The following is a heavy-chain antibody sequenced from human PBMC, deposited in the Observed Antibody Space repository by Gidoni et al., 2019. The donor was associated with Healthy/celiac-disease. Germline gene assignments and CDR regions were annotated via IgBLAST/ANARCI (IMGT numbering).Heavy chain of an antibody. CDR3: AKDGRSSHDYIWGSYRGDAFDI. V-gene: IGHV3-30*18. CDR2: ISYDGSNK. Sequence: QVQLVESGGGVVQPGRSLRLSCAASGLPFSSYGMPRVRQAPGKGLEWVAVISYDGSNKYYADSVKGRFTISRDNSKNTLYLQMNSLRAEDTAVYYCAKDGRSSHDYIWGSYRGDAFDIWGQGTMVTVSS. J-gene: IGHJ3*02. CDR1: GLPFSSYG. D-gene: IGHD3-16*02.